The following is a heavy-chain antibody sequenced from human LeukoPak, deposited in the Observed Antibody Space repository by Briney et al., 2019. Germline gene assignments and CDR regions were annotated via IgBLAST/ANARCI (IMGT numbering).Heavy chain of an antibody. J-gene: IGHJ5*02. CDR3: ARSASMTTVTTGWFDP. V-gene: IGHV3-64*01. Sequence: PGGSLRLSCAASGFTFSSYAMHWVRQAPGKGLEYVSAISSNGGSTYYANSVKGRFTISRDNSKNTLYLQMGSLRAEDMAVYYCARSASMTTVTTGWFDPWGQGTLVTASS. D-gene: IGHD4-17*01. CDR2: ISSNGGST. CDR1: GFTFSSYA.